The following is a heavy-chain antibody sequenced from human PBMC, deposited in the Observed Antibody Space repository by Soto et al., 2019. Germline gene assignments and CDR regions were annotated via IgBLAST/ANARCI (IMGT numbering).Heavy chain of an antibody. D-gene: IGHD3-22*01. CDR2: ISANSGNT. V-gene: IGHV1-18*04. CDR3: AAAGNYDSSGRDF. Sequence: VQLVQSGAEVKKLGASVKVSCKAFGFIFNNYAITWVRQAPGQWLEWMGWISANSGNTNYAQKLQGRVTMTTDTSTSTGYMEVRSLRSDDTAVYCCAAAGNYDSSGRDFWGQGTLVTVAA. CDR1: GFIFNNYA. J-gene: IGHJ4*02.